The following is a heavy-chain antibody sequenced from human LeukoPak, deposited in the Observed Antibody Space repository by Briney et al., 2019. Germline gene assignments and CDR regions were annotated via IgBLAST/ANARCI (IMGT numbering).Heavy chain of an antibody. V-gene: IGHV3-23*01. J-gene: IGHJ4*02. Sequence: PGGSLRLSCAASGFTFSSYAMSWVRQGPGKGLEWVSAISGSGGSTYYADSVKGRFTISRDNSKNTLYLQMNSLRAEDTAVYYCAKDHGRDYYGSGRYDYWGQGTLVTVSS. CDR2: ISGSGGST. CDR3: AKDHGRDYYGSGRYDY. D-gene: IGHD3-10*01. CDR1: GFTFSSYA.